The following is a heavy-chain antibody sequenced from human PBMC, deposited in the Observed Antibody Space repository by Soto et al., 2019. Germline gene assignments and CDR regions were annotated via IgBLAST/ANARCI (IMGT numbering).Heavy chain of an antibody. Sequence: ASETLSLTCTVSGGSISSGACYWSWIRQHPGKGLEWIGYIYYGGTTYYNPSLTSRVTMLVDTSKNQFSLKLSSVTAADTAVYYCARDDRQLVPLGGYYYYAMDVWGQGTTVT. CDR3: ARDDRQLVPLGGYYYYAMDV. V-gene: IGHV4-31*03. J-gene: IGHJ6*02. D-gene: IGHD6-13*01. CDR2: IYYGGTT. CDR1: GGSISSGACY.